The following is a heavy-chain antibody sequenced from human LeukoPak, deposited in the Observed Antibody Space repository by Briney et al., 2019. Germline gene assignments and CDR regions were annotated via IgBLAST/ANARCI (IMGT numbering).Heavy chain of an antibody. CDR2: IIPILGIA. Sequence: SVKVSCKASGGTFSSYAISWVRQAPGQGLEWMGRIIPILGIANYAQKFQGRVTITADKSTSTAYMELSSLRSEDTAVYYCAREKTYSYDSSGYDDPYYFDYWGQGTLVTVSS. D-gene: IGHD3-22*01. CDR1: GGTFSSYA. J-gene: IGHJ4*02. V-gene: IGHV1-69*04. CDR3: AREKTYSYDSSGYDDPYYFDY.